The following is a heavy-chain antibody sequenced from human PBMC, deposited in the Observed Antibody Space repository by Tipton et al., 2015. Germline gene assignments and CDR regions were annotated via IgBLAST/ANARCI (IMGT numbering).Heavy chain of an antibody. J-gene: IGHJ4*02. CDR2: ISHSGST. D-gene: IGHD3-3*01. CDR3: AGHYDFWSGYLDY. V-gene: IGHV4-59*04. Sequence: TLSLTCSVSSDSISKYYWSWIRQPPGKGLEWIGTISHSGSTYYNPSLKSRVTISADTSKNQFSLKLSSVTAADTAVYYCAGHYDFWSGYLDYWGQGTLVTVSS. CDR1: SDSISKYY.